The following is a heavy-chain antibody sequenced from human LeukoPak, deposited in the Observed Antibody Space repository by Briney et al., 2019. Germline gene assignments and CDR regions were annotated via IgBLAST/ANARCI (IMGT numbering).Heavy chain of an antibody. V-gene: IGHV3-23*01. CDR1: GFTFSTYG. J-gene: IGHJ4*02. Sequence: GGSLRLSCAASGFTFSTYGMTWVRQAPGKGLEWVSSISGSGGSTYYADSVKGRFTVSRDNSKNTLYLQMNSLRAVDTAVYYCAREILRDGSYLIEDWGQGILVTVSS. CDR2: ISGSGGST. D-gene: IGHD1-26*01. CDR3: AREILRDGSYLIED.